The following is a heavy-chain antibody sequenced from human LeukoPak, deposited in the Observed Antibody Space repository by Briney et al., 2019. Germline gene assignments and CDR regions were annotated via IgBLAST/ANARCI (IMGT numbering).Heavy chain of an antibody. CDR1: GLSLSTSGVG. D-gene: IGHD3-10*01. V-gene: IGHV2-5*01. Sequence: SDPTLVNPTQTLTLTCTFSGLSLSTSGVGVGWIRQPPGKALEWLALIYWNDDKRYSPSLKSRLTITKDTSKNQVVLTMTNMDPVDTATYYCAHSKMVRGALNGYFDYWGQGTLVTVSS. CDR2: IYWNDDK. J-gene: IGHJ4*02. CDR3: AHSKMVRGALNGYFDY.